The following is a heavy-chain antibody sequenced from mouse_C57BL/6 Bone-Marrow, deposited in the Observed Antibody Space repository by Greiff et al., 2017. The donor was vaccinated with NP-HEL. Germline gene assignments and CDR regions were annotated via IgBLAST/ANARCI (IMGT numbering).Heavy chain of an antibody. D-gene: IGHD1-1*01. Sequence: VQLQESGPELVKPGASVKISCKASGYAFSSSWMNWVKQRPGKGLEWIGRIYPGDGDTNYNGKFKGKATLTADKSSSTACMQLSSLTSEDSAVYFCARSVYYYGSSPDYWGQGTTLTVSS. CDR2: IYPGDGDT. J-gene: IGHJ2*01. CDR3: ARSVYYYGSSPDY. V-gene: IGHV1-82*01. CDR1: GYAFSSSW.